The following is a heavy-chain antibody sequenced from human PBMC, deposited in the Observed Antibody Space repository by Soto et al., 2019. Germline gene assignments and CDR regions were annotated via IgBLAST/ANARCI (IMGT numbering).Heavy chain of an antibody. CDR3: ARDQGDIVATILDY. CDR2: TYYRSKWYN. CDR1: WDSVSSNSAA. Sequence: PSQTLPLTCAISWDSVSSNSAACNWIRPSPSRGLEWLGRTYYRSKWYNDYAVSVKSRITINPDTSKNQFSLQLNSVTPEDTAVYYCARDQGDIVATILDYWGQGTLVTVSS. J-gene: IGHJ4*02. D-gene: IGHD5-12*01. V-gene: IGHV6-1*01.